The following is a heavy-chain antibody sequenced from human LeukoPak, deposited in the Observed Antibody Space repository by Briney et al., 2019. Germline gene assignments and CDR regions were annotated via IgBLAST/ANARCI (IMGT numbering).Heavy chain of an antibody. CDR1: GYTFTSYG. Sequence: EASVKVSCKASGYTFTSYGISWVRQAPGQGLEWMGWINPNSGGTNYAQKFQGRVTMTRDTSISTAYMELSRLRSDDTAVYYCARALQWELHIDYWGQGTLVTVSS. V-gene: IGHV1-2*02. J-gene: IGHJ4*02. CDR3: ARALQWELHIDY. CDR2: INPNSGGT. D-gene: IGHD1-26*01.